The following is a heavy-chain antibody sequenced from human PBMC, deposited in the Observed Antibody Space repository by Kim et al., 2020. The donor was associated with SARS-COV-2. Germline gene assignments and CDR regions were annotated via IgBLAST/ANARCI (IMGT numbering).Heavy chain of an antibody. V-gene: IGHV3-30*04. Sequence: GGSLRLSCAASGFTFSSYAMHWVRQAPGKGLEWVAVISYDGSNKYYADSVKGRFTISRDNSKNTLYLQMNSLRAEDTAVYYCARDRGYYYSAFDYWGQGT. CDR1: GFTFSSYA. CDR2: ISYDGSNK. D-gene: IGHD3-22*01. CDR3: ARDRGYYYSAFDY. J-gene: IGHJ4*02.